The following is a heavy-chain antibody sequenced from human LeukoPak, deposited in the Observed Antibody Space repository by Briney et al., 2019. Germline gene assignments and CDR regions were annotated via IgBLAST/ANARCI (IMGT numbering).Heavy chain of an antibody. CDR1: GGSFSGYY. CDR3: ARRGTTYYYYYYYYMDV. V-gene: IGHV4-34*01. Sequence: SETLSLTCAVYGGSFSGYYWSWIRQPPGKGLEWIGEINHSGSTNYNPSLKSRVTISVDMSKNQFSLKLSSVTAADTAVYYCARRGTTYYYYYYYYMDVWGKGTTVTISS. D-gene: IGHD1-1*01. J-gene: IGHJ6*03. CDR2: INHSGST.